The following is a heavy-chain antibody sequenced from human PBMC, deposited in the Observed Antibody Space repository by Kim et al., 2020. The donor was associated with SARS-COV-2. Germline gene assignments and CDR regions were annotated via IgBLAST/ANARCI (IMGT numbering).Heavy chain of an antibody. D-gene: IGHD1-26*01. CDR2: IKQDGSEK. CDR1: GFTFSTYW. CDR3: ARGIGIDRSSGYSMYNWFDP. J-gene: IGHJ5*02. Sequence: GGSLRLSCAASGFTFSTYWMNWVRQAPGKGLEWVANIKQDGSEKYFVDSVKGRFTISRDNARNSLYLQMNSLGAEDTAVYYCARGIGIDRSSGYSMYNWFDPWGQGTLVTVSS. V-gene: IGHV3-7*01.